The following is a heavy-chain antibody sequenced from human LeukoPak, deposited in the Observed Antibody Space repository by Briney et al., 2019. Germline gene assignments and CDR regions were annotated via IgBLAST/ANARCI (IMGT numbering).Heavy chain of an antibody. J-gene: IGHJ1*01. CDR2: MNPNSGNT. CDR1: GYTFTSYA. CDR3: ARGPYYDSSLGSSGYFQH. D-gene: IGHD3-22*01. V-gene: IGHV1-8*02. Sequence: GASVKVSCKASGYTFTSYAMHWVRQAPGQGLEWMGWMNPNSGNTGYAQKFQGRVTMTRNTSISTAYMELSSLRSEDTAVYYCARGPYYDSSLGSSGYFQHWGQGTLVTVSS.